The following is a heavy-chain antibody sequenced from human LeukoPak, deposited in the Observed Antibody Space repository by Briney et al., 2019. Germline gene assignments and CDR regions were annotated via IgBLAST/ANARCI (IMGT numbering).Heavy chain of an antibody. V-gene: IGHV4-34*01. D-gene: IGHD1-14*01. Sequence: SETLSLTCAVYGGSFSGYYWSWIRQPPGKGLEWIGEINHSGSTNYNPSLKSRVTISVDTSKNQFSLKLSSVTAADTAVYYCARVAFSGTVDYWGQGTLVTVSS. J-gene: IGHJ4*02. CDR1: GGSFSGYY. CDR2: INHSGST. CDR3: ARVAFSGTVDY.